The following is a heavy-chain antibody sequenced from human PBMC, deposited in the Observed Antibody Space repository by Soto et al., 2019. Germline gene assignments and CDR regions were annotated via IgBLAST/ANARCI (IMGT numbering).Heavy chain of an antibody. V-gene: IGHV3-73*01. J-gene: IGHJ4*02. CDR2: IRSKANSYAT. CDR1: GFTFSGSA. D-gene: IGHD3-3*01. CDR3: TIPYYDFWSGYSGFDY. Sequence: EVQLVESGGGLVQPGGSLKLSCAASGFTFSGSAMHWVRQASGKGLEWVGRIRSKANSYATAYAASVKGRFTISRDDSKNTAYLQMNSLKTEDTAVYYCTIPYYDFWSGYSGFDYWGQGTLVTVSS.